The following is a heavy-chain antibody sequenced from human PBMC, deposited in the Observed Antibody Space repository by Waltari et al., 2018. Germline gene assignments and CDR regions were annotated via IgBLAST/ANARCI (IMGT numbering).Heavy chain of an antibody. CDR3: ATVRGAFDI. V-gene: IGHV4-34*01. J-gene: IGHJ3*02. D-gene: IGHD3-10*01. CDR2: INHSVST. Sequence: QVQLQQWGAGLLKPSENLSLTCAVYGGSVSGYYWSWIRQPPGKGLEWIGEINHSVSTNYNPSLKIRFTISVDTSKNQFSLKLSSVTAADTAVYYCATVRGAFDIWGQGTMVTVSS. CDR1: GGSVSGYY.